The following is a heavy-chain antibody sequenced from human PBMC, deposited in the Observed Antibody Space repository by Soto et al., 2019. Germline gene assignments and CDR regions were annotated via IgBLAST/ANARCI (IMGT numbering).Heavy chain of an antibody. Sequence: ASVKVSCKSSGYTFSNYGIHWVRQAPGQRLEWMGWINAGNGNTKYSQKFQGRVTITRDTSASTAYMELSSLRSEDTAVYYCARTDYYYLDYWGQGTLVTVSS. J-gene: IGHJ4*02. V-gene: IGHV1-3*01. D-gene: IGHD3-10*01. CDR3: ARTDYYYLDY. CDR2: INAGNGNT. CDR1: GYTFSNYG.